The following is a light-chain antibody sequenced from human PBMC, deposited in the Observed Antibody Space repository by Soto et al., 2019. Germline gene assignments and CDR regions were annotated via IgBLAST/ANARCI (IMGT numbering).Light chain of an antibody. CDR2: AAS. V-gene: IGKV1-39*01. J-gene: IGKJ1*01. CDR3: QQSYSTLPWT. CDR1: QSLSSS. Sequence: DIQMTQSPSALSASVGDRVPITCRASQSLSSSLNWYQQKPGKAPKLLIYAASSLQSGVPSRFSGSGSGTDFTLTISSLQPEDFATYYCQQSYSTLPWTFGKGTKVEIK.